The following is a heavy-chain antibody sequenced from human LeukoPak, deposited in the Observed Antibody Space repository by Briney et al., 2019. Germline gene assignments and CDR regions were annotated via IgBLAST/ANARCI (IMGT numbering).Heavy chain of an antibody. J-gene: IGHJ5*02. CDR1: GFTFDDYA. Sequence: PGGSLRLSCAASGFTFDDYAMHWVRQAPGKGLEWVSGITGSGGNRYYADSVKGRFTISRHNSKNTLYLQMNSLRAEDTAVYYCAKDDNYIRFLSWGQGTLVTVSS. V-gene: IGHV3-23*01. CDR2: ITGSGGNR. D-gene: IGHD3-16*01. CDR3: AKDDNYIRFLS.